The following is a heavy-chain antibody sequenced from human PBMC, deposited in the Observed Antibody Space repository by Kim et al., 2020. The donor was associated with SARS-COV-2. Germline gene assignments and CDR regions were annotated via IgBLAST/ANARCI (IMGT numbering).Heavy chain of an antibody. V-gene: IGHV4-4*07. Sequence: SETLSLTCTVSGGSIRSYYWSWIRQPAGKGLEWIGRIYTSGTTNYNPSLKSRVTMSVDKSKNQISLKLSSVTAVDTAVHYCARAHITLVRGVAWFDPWG. D-gene: IGHD3-10*01. CDR1: GGSIRSYY. J-gene: IGHJ5*02. CDR2: IYTSGTT. CDR3: ARAHITLVRGVAWFDP.